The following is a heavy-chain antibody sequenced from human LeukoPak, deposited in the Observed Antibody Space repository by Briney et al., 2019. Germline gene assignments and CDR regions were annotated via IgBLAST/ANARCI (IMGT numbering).Heavy chain of an antibody. Sequence: GGSRRLSCAASGFAVSSNYMNWVRQAPGKGLEWVSVIYSDGRTYYADSVKGRFTISRDISKNTLFLQMTSLRAEDTAVYYCAKVKGWYGEGYFDYWGQGTLVTVSS. CDR1: GFAVSSNY. D-gene: IGHD3-10*01. CDR3: AKVKGWYGEGYFDY. J-gene: IGHJ4*02. CDR2: IYSDGRT. V-gene: IGHV3-53*01.